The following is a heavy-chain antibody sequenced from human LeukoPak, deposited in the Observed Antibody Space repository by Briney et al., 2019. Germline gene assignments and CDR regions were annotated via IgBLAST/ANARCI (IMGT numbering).Heavy chain of an antibody. D-gene: IGHD3-10*01. J-gene: IGHJ6*04. V-gene: IGHV4-30-4*01. Sequence: SQTLSLTCTVSGGSMNSGDYYWSWIRQPPGKGLEWIGYIYYSGSTYYNPSLKSRVTISVDTSKNQFSLKLSSVSAADTAVYYCARQQIRRSGGGYYYGMDVRGKGTTVTVSS. CDR2: IYYSGST. CDR1: GGSMNSGDYY. CDR3: ARQQIRRSGGGYYYGMDV.